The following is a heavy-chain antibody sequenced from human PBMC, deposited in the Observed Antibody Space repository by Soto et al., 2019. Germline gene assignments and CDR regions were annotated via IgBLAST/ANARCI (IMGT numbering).Heavy chain of an antibody. CDR3: ATVGVITTGAPHWLDP. CDR2: IGRRGTTI. D-gene: IGHD1-26*01. V-gene: IGHV3-11*01. J-gene: IGHJ5*02. CDR1: GFTFSDYS. Sequence: GFLRLSCAACGFTFSDYSLRWIRQAPGKGLEWVSYIGRRGTTIYYADSVKGRFTISRDNAKNLVFLQMNSLRAEDTALYYCATVGVITTGAPHWLDPWGRGTLVTGSS.